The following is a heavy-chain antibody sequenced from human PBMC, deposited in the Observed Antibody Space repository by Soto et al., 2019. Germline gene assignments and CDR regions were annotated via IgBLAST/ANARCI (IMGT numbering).Heavy chain of an antibody. CDR2: IYPGDSDT. Sequence: PGESLKISCKGSGYSLTSYWIGWVRQMPGKGLEWMGIIYPGDSDTRYSPSFQGQVTISADKSISTAYLQWSSLKASDTAMYYCARLWVYYYDSSGYSGGSVAFDIWGQGTMVT. V-gene: IGHV5-51*01. J-gene: IGHJ3*02. CDR3: ARLWVYYYDSSGYSGGSVAFDI. CDR1: GYSLTSYW. D-gene: IGHD3-22*01.